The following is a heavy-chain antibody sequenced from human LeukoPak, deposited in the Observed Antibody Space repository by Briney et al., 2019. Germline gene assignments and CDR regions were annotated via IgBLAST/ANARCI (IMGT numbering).Heavy chain of an antibody. Sequence: GGSLRLSCAASGFTFSSYNMHWVRQAPGKGLEWVAHIRYDGSDKSYADSVKGRFTVSRDNSKNTLYLHMTSLRSEDTAVYYCAQVYGSASGESICFWGQGTLVTVSS. V-gene: IGHV3-30*02. CDR3: AQVYGSASGESICF. J-gene: IGHJ4*02. CDR1: GFTFSSYN. CDR2: IRYDGSDK. D-gene: IGHD3-10*01.